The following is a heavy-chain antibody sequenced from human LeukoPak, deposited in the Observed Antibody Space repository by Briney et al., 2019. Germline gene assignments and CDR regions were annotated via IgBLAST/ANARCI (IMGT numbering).Heavy chain of an antibody. D-gene: IGHD2-2*01. J-gene: IGHJ5*02. CDR2: IYHSGST. V-gene: IGHV4-38-2*02. CDR1: GYSLSSGYY. CDR3: ARPSSTSNNWFDP. Sequence: SETLSLTCTVSGYSLSSGYYWGWIRQPPGKGLEWIGSIYHSGSTYYNPSLKSRVTISVDTSKNQFSLKLSSVTAADTAVYYCARPSSTSNNWFDPWGQGTLVTVSS.